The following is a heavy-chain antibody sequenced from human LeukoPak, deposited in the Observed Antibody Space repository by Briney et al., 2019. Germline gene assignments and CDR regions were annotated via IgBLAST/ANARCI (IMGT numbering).Heavy chain of an antibody. CDR1: GYTFTSYY. D-gene: IGHD4-17*01. V-gene: IGHV1-46*01. Sequence: ASVKVSCEAFGYTFTSYYLHWVRQAPGQGLEWVGIISPGGGDTRYAQKFQGRVTMTRDTSTATIYMDLSSLRPDDTAVYYCARDIYGDSSGGTDYWGQGTLVTVSA. J-gene: IGHJ4*02. CDR2: ISPGGGDT. CDR3: ARDIYGDSSGGTDY.